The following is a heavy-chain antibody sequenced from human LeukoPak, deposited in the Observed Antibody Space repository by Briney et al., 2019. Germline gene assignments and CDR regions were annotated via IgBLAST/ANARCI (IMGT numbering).Heavy chain of an antibody. D-gene: IGHD3-10*01. Sequence: ASVKVSCKASGGTFSSYAISWVRQAPGQGLEWMGWISADSGNTYYAQNFQDRVTMTTDTSTSTGYMELRGLRSDDTAVYFCASGSYLWGGMDVWGQGTTVTVSS. CDR1: GGTFSSYA. V-gene: IGHV1-18*01. CDR3: ASGSYLWGGMDV. J-gene: IGHJ6*02. CDR2: ISADSGNT.